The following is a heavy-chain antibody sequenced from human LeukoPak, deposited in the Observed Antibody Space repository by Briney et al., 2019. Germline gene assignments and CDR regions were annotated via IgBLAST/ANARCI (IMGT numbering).Heavy chain of an antibody. D-gene: IGHD3-16*02. CDR3: ASHGGYPNYYYYGMDV. V-gene: IGHV4-59*08. CDR2: IYYSGST. CDR1: GGSISSYY. J-gene: IGHJ6*02. Sequence: SETLSLTCTVSGGSISSYYWSWIRQPPGKGLEWIGYIYYSGSTNYNPSLKSRVTISVDTSKNQFSLKLSSVTAADTAVYYCASHGGYPNYYYYGMDVWGQGTTVTVSS.